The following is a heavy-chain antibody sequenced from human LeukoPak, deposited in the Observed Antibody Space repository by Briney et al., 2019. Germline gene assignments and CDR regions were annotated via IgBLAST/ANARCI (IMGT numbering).Heavy chain of an antibody. J-gene: IGHJ3*02. CDR3: VSATPIDAFDI. V-gene: IGHV4-39*07. D-gene: IGHD2-15*01. CDR2: IYYSGST. CDR1: GGSISSSSYY. Sequence: PSETLSLTCTVSGGSISSSSYYWGWIRQPPGKGLEWIGSIYYSGSTYYNPSLKSRVTISVDTSKNQFSLKLSSVTAADTAVYYCVSATPIDAFDIWGQGTMVAVSS.